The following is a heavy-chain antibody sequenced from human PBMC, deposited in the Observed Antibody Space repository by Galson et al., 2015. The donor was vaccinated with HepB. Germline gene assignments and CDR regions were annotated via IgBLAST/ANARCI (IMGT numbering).Heavy chain of an antibody. CDR3: ARNLKEAAAFDF. D-gene: IGHD2-2*01. Sequence: CAISGDSVSGTGVTWNWIRQSPSRGLEWLGRAYYRSEWTLDYADSLKSRMTIRPDTSRNQLSLQLNSVTPEDTAIYYCARNLKEAAAFDFWGQGTLVTVSS. J-gene: IGHJ4*02. CDR1: GDSVSGTGVT. V-gene: IGHV6-1*01. CDR2: AYYRSEWTL.